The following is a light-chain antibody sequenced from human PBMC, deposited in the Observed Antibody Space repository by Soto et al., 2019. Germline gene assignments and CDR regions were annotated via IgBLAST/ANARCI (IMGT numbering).Light chain of an antibody. Sequence: QSVLTQPASVSGSPGQSITISCTGTSSDIGGYDYVSWYQQRPGKAPKLMIYEVRYRPSGVSNRFSGFKYGNTASLTIYGLQAEEEAVYYCCSYTRTSNHYFFGSGTKVTVL. CDR2: EVR. CDR1: SSDIGGYDY. V-gene: IGLV2-14*01. CDR3: CSYTRTSNHYF. J-gene: IGLJ1*01.